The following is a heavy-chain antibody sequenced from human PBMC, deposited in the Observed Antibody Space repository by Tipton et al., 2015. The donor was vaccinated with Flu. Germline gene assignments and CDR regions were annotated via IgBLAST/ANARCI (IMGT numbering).Heavy chain of an antibody. J-gene: IGHJ1*01. CDR2: IYTSGST. CDR3: AREKGGAVADRAEYFQH. D-gene: IGHD6-19*01. CDR1: GGSISSGSYY. Sequence: LRLSCTVSGGSISSGSYYWSWIRQPAGKGLEWIGRIYTSGSTNHNPSLKSRVTISVDTSKNQFSLKLSSVTAADTAVYYCAREKGGAVADRAEYFQHWGQGTLVTVSS. V-gene: IGHV4-61*02.